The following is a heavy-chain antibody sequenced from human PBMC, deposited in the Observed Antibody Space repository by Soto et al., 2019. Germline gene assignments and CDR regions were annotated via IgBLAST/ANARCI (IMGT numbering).Heavy chain of an antibody. V-gene: IGHV4-30-2*01. CDR1: GGSISSGGYS. CDR2: IYHSGST. CDR3: ARVMVYALDP. D-gene: IGHD2-8*01. Sequence: PSETLSLTCAVSGGSISSGGYSWGWIRQPPGKGLEWIGYIYHSGSTYYNPSLKSRVTISVDRSKNQFSLKLSSVTAADTAVYYCARVMVYALDPWGQGTLVTVSS. J-gene: IGHJ5*02.